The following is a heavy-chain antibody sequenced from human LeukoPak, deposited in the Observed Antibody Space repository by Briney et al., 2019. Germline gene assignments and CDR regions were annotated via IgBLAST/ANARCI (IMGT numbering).Heavy chain of an antibody. V-gene: IGHV3-33*01. CDR1: GFTFSSYG. CDR3: ARDSLGTVFDY. Sequence: PGRSLGLSCAASGFTFSSYGMHWVRQAPGKGLEWVAVIWYDGSNKYYADSVKGRFTISRDNSKNTLCLQMNSLRAEDTAVYYCARDSLGTVFDYWGQGTLVTVSS. CDR2: IWYDGSNK. D-gene: IGHD6-13*01. J-gene: IGHJ4*02.